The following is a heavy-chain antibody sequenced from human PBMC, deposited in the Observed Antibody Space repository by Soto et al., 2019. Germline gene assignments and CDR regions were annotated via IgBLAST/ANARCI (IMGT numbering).Heavy chain of an antibody. CDR1: GFTFSDYY. Sequence: GGPLRLSCAAFGFTFSDYYMSWIRQAPGKGLEWVSYFSNSGSTMFYADSVKGRFTISRDNTKNSVYLHMHSLRAEDTAVYYCARDAGSGDHDSGYHYAFDYWGQGTLVTVSS. J-gene: IGHJ4*02. V-gene: IGHV3-11*01. CDR3: ARDAGSGDHDSGYHYAFDY. D-gene: IGHD3-22*01. CDR2: FSNSGSTM.